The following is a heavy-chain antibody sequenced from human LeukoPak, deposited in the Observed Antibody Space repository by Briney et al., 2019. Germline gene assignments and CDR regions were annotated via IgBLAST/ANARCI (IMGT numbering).Heavy chain of an antibody. J-gene: IGHJ4*02. V-gene: IGHV1-69*05. D-gene: IGHD2-15*01. CDR1: GGSFISEA. CDR2: IIPIFGTA. Sequence: SVKVSCKAFGGSFISEAISWVRQAPGQGLEWMGGIIPIFGTANYAQKFQGRVTITTDESTSTAYMEVSSLRSEDTAVYYCGRKAGDCGGGSCYSIDYWGQGTLVTVSS. CDR3: GRKAGDCGGGSCYSIDY.